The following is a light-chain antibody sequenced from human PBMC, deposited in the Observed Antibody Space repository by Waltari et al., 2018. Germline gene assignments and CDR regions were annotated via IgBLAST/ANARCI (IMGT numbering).Light chain of an antibody. CDR1: SGDVGSY. V-gene: IGLV2-8*01. CDR2: EVT. CDR3: STYAGNDKLV. Sequence: QSALTQPPSASGSPGQSVTISCTATSGDVGSYVSWYQQHPGRAPQVLIFEVTKRPSGVPHRFSASGSGNTASLTVSGLQAEDEADYYCSTYAGNDKLVFGGGTKLTVL. J-gene: IGLJ3*02.